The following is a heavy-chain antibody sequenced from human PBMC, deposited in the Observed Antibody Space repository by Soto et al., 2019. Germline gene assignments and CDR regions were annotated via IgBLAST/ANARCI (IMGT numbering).Heavy chain of an antibody. CDR3: AKGEDVLRYFDWLFYFDY. Sequence: GGSLRLFCAASGFTFSSYAMSWVRQAPGKGLEWVSAISGSGGSTYYADSVKGRFTISRDNSKNTLYLQMNSLRAEDTAVYYCAKGEDVLRYFDWLFYFDYWGQGTLVTVSS. CDR2: ISGSGGST. D-gene: IGHD3-9*01. CDR1: GFTFSSYA. V-gene: IGHV3-23*01. J-gene: IGHJ4*02.